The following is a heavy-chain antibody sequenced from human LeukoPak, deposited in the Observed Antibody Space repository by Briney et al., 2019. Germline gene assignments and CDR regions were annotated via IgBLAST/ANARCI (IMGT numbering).Heavy chain of an antibody. CDR3: AKAVWFGEFDYFFGLDV. D-gene: IGHD3-10*01. Sequence: PGGSLRLSCAAFGVTFSIYARGSGRQAPGKGLECGSAISGIGGDTYFADSLRGRFTFSRDNSKNQLYLQMTSLRPEDTALYYCAKAVWFGEFDYFFGLDVWGQGTTVTVS. V-gene: IGHV3-23*01. CDR1: GVTFSIYA. J-gene: IGHJ6*02. CDR2: ISGIGGDT.